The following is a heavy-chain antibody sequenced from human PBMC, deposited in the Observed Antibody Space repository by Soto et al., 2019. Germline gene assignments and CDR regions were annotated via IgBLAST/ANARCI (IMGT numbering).Heavy chain of an antibody. V-gene: IGHV1-69*12. CDR1: GGTFSSYA. J-gene: IGHJ4*02. D-gene: IGHD5-12*01. CDR3: ARVSRKMATILVDYDY. Sequence: QVQLVQSGAEVKKPGSSVKVSCKASGGTFSSYAISWVRQAPRQGLEWMGGIIPIFGTANYAQKFQGRVTITADESTSTAYMELSSLRSEDTAVYYCARVSRKMATILVDYDYWGQGTLVTVSS. CDR2: IIPIFGTA.